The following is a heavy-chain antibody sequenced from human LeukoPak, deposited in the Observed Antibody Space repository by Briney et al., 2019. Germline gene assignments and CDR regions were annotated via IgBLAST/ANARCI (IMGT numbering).Heavy chain of an antibody. CDR1: GFTFSSYS. V-gene: IGHV3-21*01. CDR2: ISSSSSYI. CDR3: ARAGVDFGVVIIPDLNYAFDI. Sequence: GGSLRPSCAASGFTFSSYSMNWVRQAPGKGLEWVSSISSSSSYIYYADSVKGRFTISRDNAKNSLYLQMNSLRAEDTAVYYCARAGVDFGVVIIPDLNYAFDIWGHGTMVTVSS. D-gene: IGHD3-3*01. J-gene: IGHJ3*02.